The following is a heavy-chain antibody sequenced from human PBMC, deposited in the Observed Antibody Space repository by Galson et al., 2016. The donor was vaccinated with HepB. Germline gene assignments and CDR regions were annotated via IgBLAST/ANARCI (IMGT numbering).Heavy chain of an antibody. J-gene: IGHJ4*02. CDR3: ARRPQGGSYWAYYFDY. V-gene: IGHV2-5*01. Sequence: PALVKPTQSLTLTCTFSGFSLSTTGVGVGWIRQPPGKALEWLALIYWNDDKRYSPSLKTRLSITKDTDKNQVVLVMTNMDPVDTGTYYCARRPQGGSYWAYYFDYWGQGTLVTVSS. CDR1: GFSLSTTGVG. D-gene: IGHD3-10*01. CDR2: IYWNDDK.